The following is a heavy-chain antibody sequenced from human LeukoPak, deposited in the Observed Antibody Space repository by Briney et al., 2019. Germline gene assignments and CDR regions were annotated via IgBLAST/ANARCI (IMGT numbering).Heavy chain of an antibody. J-gene: IGHJ3*02. V-gene: IGHV3-48*01. CDR1: GFTFSSYS. D-gene: IGHD3-3*01. Sequence: GGSLRLSCAASGFTFSSYSMNWVRQAPGKGLEWVSYISSSSSTIYYADSVKGRFTISRDNAKNSLYLQMNSLRAEDTAVYYCARAFTIFGVVKPEDAFDIWGQGTMVTVSS. CDR3: ARAFTIFGVVKPEDAFDI. CDR2: ISSSSSTI.